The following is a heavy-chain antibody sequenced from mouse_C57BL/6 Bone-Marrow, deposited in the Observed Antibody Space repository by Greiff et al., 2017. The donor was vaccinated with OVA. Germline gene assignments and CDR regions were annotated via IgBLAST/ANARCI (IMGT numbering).Heavy chain of an antibody. CDR3: ARDSKRYFDV. CDR2: IYPRCGKT. D-gene: IGHD2-5*01. Sequence: VQRVESGAELARPGASVKLSCKASGYTFTSYGISWVQQRPGQGLEWIGEIYPRCGKTYYNEKFKGKATMTADKSSSTVYMELRSLTSEYSAGCCCARDSKRYFDVWGTGTTVTVSS. J-gene: IGHJ1*03. CDR1: GYTFTSYG. V-gene: IGHV1-81*01.